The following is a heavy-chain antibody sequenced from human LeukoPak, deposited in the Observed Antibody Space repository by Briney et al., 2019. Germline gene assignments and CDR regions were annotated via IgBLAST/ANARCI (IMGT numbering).Heavy chain of an antibody. CDR1: GYNFIAYY. V-gene: IGHV1-2*02. CDR2: VNPNSGAT. J-gene: IGHJ6*02. CDR3: ARLKSSSVMNYYYGMDV. D-gene: IGHD2-2*01. Sequence: ASVTVSCKASGYNFIAYYMYWVRRAPGQGLEWMGWVNPNSGATNYAQKFQGRVTMTRDTSITTAYMELSSLTSDDTAVYYCARLKSSSVMNYYYGMDVWGQRTTVTVSS.